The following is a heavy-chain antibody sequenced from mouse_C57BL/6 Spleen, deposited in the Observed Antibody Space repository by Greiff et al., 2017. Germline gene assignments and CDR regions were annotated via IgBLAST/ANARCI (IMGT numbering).Heavy chain of an antibody. J-gene: IGHJ4*01. CDR2: INPNNGGT. Sequence: VQLQQSGPELVKPGASVKISCKASGYTFTDYYMNWVQQSPGKSLEWIGDINPNNGGTSYNQKFKGKATLTVDKSSSTAYMELRSLTSEDSAVYYCARPGSSFYYAMDYWGQGTSVTVSS. CDR1: GYTFTDYY. CDR3: ARPGSSFYYAMDY. V-gene: IGHV1-26*01. D-gene: IGHD1-1*01.